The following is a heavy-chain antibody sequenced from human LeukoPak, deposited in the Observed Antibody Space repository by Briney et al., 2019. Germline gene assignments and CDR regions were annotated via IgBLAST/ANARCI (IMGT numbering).Heavy chain of an antibody. V-gene: IGHV4-34*01. CDR2: MNHGGST. CDR3: ARGDTAMVTFDY. J-gene: IGHJ4*02. D-gene: IGHD5-18*01. CDR1: GGSFSGYY. Sequence: SETLSLTCAVYGGSFSGYYWNWIRQPPGKGLEWIGEMNHGGSTNYNPSLKSRVTISVDTSKNQFSLKLSSVTAADTAVYYCARGDTAMVTFDYWGQGTLVTVSS.